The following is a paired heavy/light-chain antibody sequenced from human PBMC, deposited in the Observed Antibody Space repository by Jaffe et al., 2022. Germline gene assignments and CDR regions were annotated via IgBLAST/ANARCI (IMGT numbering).Light chain of an antibody. V-gene: IGKV3-11*01. CDR3: QQRSNWPT. J-gene: IGKJ2*01. CDR1: QSVSSY. Sequence: EIVLTQSPATLSLSPGERATLSCRASQSVSSYLAWYQQKPGQAPRLLIYDASNRATGIPARFSGSGSGTDFTLTISSLEPEDFAVYYCQQRSNWPTFGQGTKLEIK. CDR2: DAS.
Heavy chain of an antibody. CDR3: AKEGVPFGVVTPYYYYYYMDV. Sequence: QVQLVESGGGVVQPGGSLRLSCAASGFTFSSYGMHWVRQAPGKGLEWVAFIRYDGSNKYYADSVKGRFTISRDNSKNTLYLQMNSLRAEDTAVYYCAKEGVPFGVVTPYYYYYYMDVWGKGTTVTVSS. CDR1: GFTFSSYG. J-gene: IGHJ6*03. D-gene: IGHD3-3*01. V-gene: IGHV3-30*02. CDR2: IRYDGSNK.